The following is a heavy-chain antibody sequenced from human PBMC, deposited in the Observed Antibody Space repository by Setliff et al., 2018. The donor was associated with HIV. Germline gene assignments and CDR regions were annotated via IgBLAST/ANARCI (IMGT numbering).Heavy chain of an antibody. CDR2: IYYSGST. CDR3: ARARLQPPWYFDL. J-gene: IGHJ2*01. D-gene: IGHD5-12*01. Sequence: PSETLSLTCTVSGGSISSGDYYWSGIRQPPGKGLEWIGYIYYSGSTNYNPSLKSRVTISVDTSKNQFSLTLSSVTAADTAVYYCARARLQPPWYFDLWGRGTLVTVSS. CDR1: GGSISSGDYY. V-gene: IGHV4-61*08.